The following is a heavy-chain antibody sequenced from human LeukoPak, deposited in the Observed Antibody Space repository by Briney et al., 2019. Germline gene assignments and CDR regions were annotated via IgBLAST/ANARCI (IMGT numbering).Heavy chain of an antibody. V-gene: IGHV4-30-2*01. J-gene: IGHJ4*02. CDR2: IYHSGST. D-gene: IGHD3-10*01. CDR3: ARGFGKSFDY. CDR1: GGSISSGGYS. Sequence: SETLSLTCAVSGGSISSGGYSWSWIRQPPGKGLKWIGYIYHSGSTYYNPSLKSRVTISVDRSKNQSSLKLSSVTAADTAVYYCARGFGKSFDYWGQGTLVTVSS.